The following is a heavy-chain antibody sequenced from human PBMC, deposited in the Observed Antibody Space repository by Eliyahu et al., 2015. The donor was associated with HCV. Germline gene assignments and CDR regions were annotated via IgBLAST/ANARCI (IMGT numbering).Heavy chain of an antibody. Sequence: EVXLVESGGGXVQPGGSLXLXCAASGFAFXXYGCTGFPQAPGKGXVXVSRINTDESSTTYADSVKGRFTISRDNAKNTLYLQMNSLRAEDTAVYYCVTGYCSGGSCYSGENYWGQGTLVTVSS. D-gene: IGHD2-15*01. J-gene: IGHJ4*02. V-gene: IGHV3-74*01. CDR1: GFAFXXYG. CDR2: INTDESST. CDR3: VTGYCSGGSCYSGENY.